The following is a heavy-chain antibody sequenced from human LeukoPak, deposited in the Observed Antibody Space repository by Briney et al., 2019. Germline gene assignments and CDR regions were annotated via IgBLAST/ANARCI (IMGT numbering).Heavy chain of an antibody. D-gene: IGHD3-9*01. V-gene: IGHV4-61*02. Sequence: PSETLSLTCTVSGGSISSGSYYWSWIRQPAGKALEWFGRIYTSGSTHYNPSHKSRVTISGDASKPQFSLTLSSVPATDTGVYYCARRWVDWLLSEHYYYYYIDVWGKGTTVTISS. CDR3: ARRWVDWLLSEHYYYYYIDV. J-gene: IGHJ6*03. CDR2: IYTSGST. CDR1: GGSISSGSYY.